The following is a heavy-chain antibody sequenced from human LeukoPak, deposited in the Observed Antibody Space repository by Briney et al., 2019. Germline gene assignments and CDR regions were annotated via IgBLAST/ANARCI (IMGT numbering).Heavy chain of an antibody. CDR3: ARDRDIAVAGTGYYYYYMDV. D-gene: IGHD6-19*01. Sequence: PSQTLSLTCTVCGGSISSGSYYWSWIRQPAGKGLEWIGRIYTSGSTNYNPSLKSRVTISVDTSKNQFSLKLSSVTAADTAVYYCARDRDIAVAGTGYYYYYMDVWGKGTTVTVSS. CDR2: IYTSGST. J-gene: IGHJ6*03. CDR1: GGSISSGSYY. V-gene: IGHV4-61*02.